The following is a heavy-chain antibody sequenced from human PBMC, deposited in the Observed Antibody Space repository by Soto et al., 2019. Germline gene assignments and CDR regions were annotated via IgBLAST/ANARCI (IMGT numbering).Heavy chain of an antibody. CDR1: GGSVSSDDYS. CDR2: IRDSGRT. J-gene: IGHJ4*02. D-gene: IGHD2-8*01. V-gene: IGHV4-31*03. Sequence: QVQLQESGPGLVKPSQTLSVTCTVSGGSVSSDDYSWSWIRQHPGKGLEWIGYIRDSGRTSYNPSLEGRVTISVDTSKHQFSLRLRSVTAADTAVYYWARAMAHYFDYWGQGTLVTASS. CDR3: ARAMAHYFDY.